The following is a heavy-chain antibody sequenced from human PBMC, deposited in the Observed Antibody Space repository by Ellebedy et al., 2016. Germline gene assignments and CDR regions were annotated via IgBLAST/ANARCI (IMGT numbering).Heavy chain of an antibody. CDR3: GRVGVGVKKGGVDF. CDR2: IKEDGSEK. V-gene: IGHV3-7*03. D-gene: IGHD3-10*01. Sequence: GESLKISCAASGFTLSSYWMSWVRQAPGKGLEWVANIKEDGSEKYYVDSVKGRFTISRDNAKSSLDLQMNSMRAEDTAVYYCGRVGVGVKKGGVDFWGQGTLVTVSS. CDR1: GFTLSSYW. J-gene: IGHJ4*02.